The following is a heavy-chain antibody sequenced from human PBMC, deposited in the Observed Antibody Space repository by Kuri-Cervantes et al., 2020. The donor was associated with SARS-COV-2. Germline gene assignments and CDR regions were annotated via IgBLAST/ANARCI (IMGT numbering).Heavy chain of an antibody. Sequence: SAASGFTVSSNYISWARQAPGKGLEWVSFIYSVGSTYYADSVKGGFTISRHNSKNTLYLQMNSRSAEDPAVYYCARLGYCSSTSCYIGAFDIWGQGTMVTVSS. CDR1: GFTVSSNY. J-gene: IGHJ3*02. V-gene: IGHV3-53*04. D-gene: IGHD2-2*02. CDR3: ARLGYCSSTSCYIGAFDI. CDR2: IYSVGST.